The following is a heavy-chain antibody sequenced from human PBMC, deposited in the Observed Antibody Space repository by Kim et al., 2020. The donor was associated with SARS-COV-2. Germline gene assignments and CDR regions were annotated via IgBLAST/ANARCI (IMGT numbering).Heavy chain of an antibody. Sequence: SETLSLICTVSGGSFSSYRWSWIRQSAGKGLERIGRIHASGSTNYNPSLKSRLTMSVDASQHQMSLKLSSVTAADTAMYYCARQVAGTDRRFDYWGQGILVTVSS. J-gene: IGHJ4*02. CDR2: IHASGST. V-gene: IGHV4-4*07. CDR1: GGSFSSYR. D-gene: IGHD6-19*01. CDR3: ARQVAGTDRRFDY.